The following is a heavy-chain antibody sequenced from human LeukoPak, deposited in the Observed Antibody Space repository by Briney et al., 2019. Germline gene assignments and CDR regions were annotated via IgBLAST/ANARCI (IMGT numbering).Heavy chain of an antibody. CDR1: GFTFSSYW. J-gene: IGHJ3*02. CDR3: ARSGRGGAFDI. Sequence: GGSLRLSCAASGFTFSSYWMHWVRQGPGKGLVWVSRIYSDGSRTTYADSVKGRFTISGDNAKNTLYLQMNRLRAEDTAVYYCARSGRGGAFDIWGQGTMVTVSS. V-gene: IGHV3-74*01. CDR2: IYSDGSRT. D-gene: IGHD1-26*01.